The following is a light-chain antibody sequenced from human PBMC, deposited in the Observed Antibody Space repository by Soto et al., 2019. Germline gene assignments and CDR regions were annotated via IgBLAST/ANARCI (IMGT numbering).Light chain of an antibody. V-gene: IGKV3-15*01. J-gene: IGKJ5*01. Sequence: VALTQYPAPLSVSPGERATLSCRASQSVGSNLSWYQQKPVQAPRLLSYDVSTSATGIPARFSGSGSGTEFTLTISILQSEDFAIYYGQQYKNWHPITFGQGTRLEIK. CDR1: QSVGSN. CDR2: DVS. CDR3: QQYKNWHPIT.